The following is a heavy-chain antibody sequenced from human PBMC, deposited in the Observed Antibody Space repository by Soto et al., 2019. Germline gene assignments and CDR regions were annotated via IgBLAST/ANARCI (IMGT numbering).Heavy chain of an antibody. D-gene: IGHD6-6*01. V-gene: IGHV4-39*01. CDR2: IYYSGST. CDR3: ARHFFAGGSSSRLNWFDP. J-gene: IGHJ5*02. CDR1: GGSISSSSYY. Sequence: SETLSLTCTVSGGSISSSSYYWGWIRQPPGKGLEWIGSIYYSGSTYYNPSLKSRVTISVDTSKNQFSLKLSSVTAADTAVYYCARHFFAGGSSSRLNWFDPWGQGTLVTVSS.